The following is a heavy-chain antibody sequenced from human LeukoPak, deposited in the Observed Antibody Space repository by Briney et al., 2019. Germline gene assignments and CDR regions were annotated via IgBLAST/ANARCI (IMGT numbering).Heavy chain of an antibody. CDR3: VREINGLFDY. CDR1: GFSFRNYA. V-gene: IGHV3-48*03. J-gene: IGHJ4*02. D-gene: IGHD2-8*01. Sequence: GESLRLSCAASGFSFRNYAMTWVRQAPGTGLEWVSFINNVAKVRYYTDSVKGRFIISRDNAKNSLYLEMSSLRDEDTAAYYCVREINGLFDYWGQGALVIVSS. CDR2: INNVAKVR.